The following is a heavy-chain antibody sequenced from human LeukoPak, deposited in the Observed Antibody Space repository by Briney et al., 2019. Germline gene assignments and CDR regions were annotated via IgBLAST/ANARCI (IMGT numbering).Heavy chain of an antibody. CDR1: GFTFSSYG. CDR3: AKTGVGATIPFDY. Sequence: GRSLRLSCAASGFTFSSYGMHWVRQAPGKGLEWVAVIWYDGSNKYYAASVKGRFTISRDNSKNTLYLQMNSLRAEDTAVYYCAKTGVGATIPFDYWGQGTLVTVSS. V-gene: IGHV3-33*06. J-gene: IGHJ4*02. D-gene: IGHD1-26*01. CDR2: IWYDGSNK.